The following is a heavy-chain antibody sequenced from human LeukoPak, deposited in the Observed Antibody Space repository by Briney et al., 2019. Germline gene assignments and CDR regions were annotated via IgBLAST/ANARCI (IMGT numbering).Heavy chain of an antibody. J-gene: IGHJ4*02. CDR2: ISYDGSNE. CDR1: GFTFSGYA. V-gene: IGHV3-30-3*01. CDR3: ARVGYYASGPFSYFDY. Sequence: GGSLRLSCGASGFTFSGYAMHWVRQAPGKGLEWAAVISYDGSNEYYADSVKGRFTISRDNSKNTLYLQMNSLSVEDTAVYYCARVGYYASGPFSYFDYWGQGTLVTVSS. D-gene: IGHD3-10*01.